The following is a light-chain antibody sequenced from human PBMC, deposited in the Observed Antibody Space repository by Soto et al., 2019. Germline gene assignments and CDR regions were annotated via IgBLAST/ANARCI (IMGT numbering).Light chain of an antibody. CDR3: IQYHNLWA. Sequence: EIVMTQSPATLSVSPGEIATLSCSASQNIYSNVAWYQQRPGQAPRLLIYRASTRAPGIPARFSGSGSGTEFTLTISSLQSEDFTVYSCIQYHNLWAFGQGTKVDIK. CDR2: RAS. V-gene: IGKV3-15*01. J-gene: IGKJ1*01. CDR1: QNIYSN.